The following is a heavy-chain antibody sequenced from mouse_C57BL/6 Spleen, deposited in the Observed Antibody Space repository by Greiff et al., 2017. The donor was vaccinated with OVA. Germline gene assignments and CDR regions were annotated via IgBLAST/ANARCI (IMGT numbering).Heavy chain of an antibody. CDR2: ISYSGST. CDR3: ARHYSNYAFAY. D-gene: IGHD2-5*01. J-gene: IGHJ3*01. V-gene: IGHV3-1*01. Sequence: EVQLQESGPGMVKPSQSLSLTCTVTGYSITSGYDWHWIRHFPGNKLEWMGYISYSGSTNYNPSLKSRISITHDTSKNHFFLKLNSVTTEDTATYYCARHYSNYAFAYWGQGTLVTVSA. CDR1: GYSITSGYD.